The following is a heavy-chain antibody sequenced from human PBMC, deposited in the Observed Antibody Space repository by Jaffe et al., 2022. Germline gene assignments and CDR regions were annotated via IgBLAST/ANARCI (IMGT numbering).Heavy chain of an antibody. D-gene: IGHD1-26*01. Sequence: QVQLLQSGPGLVKPSQTLSLNCAISGDSVSSNSASWNWIRLSPSRGLEWMGRTYYRSKWNNDYAVSVKSRITFNADTSKNQFSLQLNSVTPEDSAVYYCARDPGATHSGSHHAFDIWGQGTMVTVSS. CDR3: ARDPGATHSGSHHAFDI. CDR2: TYYRSKWNN. J-gene: IGHJ3*02. CDR1: GDSVSSNSAS. V-gene: IGHV6-1*01.